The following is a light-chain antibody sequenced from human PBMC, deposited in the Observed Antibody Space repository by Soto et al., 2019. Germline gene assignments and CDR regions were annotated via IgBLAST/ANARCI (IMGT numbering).Light chain of an antibody. CDR3: NSYTSINTLV. Sequence: QSVLTQPASASRSPGQSITISCTGTSSDVGGYNYVSWYQQHPGKAPKLIIYDVNNRPSGVSYRFSGSKSGNTASLTISGLQAEDEAEYYCNSYTSINTLVFGTGTKLTVL. V-gene: IGLV2-14*01. J-gene: IGLJ1*01. CDR2: DVN. CDR1: SSDVGGYNY.